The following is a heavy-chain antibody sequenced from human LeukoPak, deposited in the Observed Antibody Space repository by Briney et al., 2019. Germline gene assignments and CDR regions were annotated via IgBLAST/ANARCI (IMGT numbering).Heavy chain of an antibody. CDR3: AKNGKYYFDY. CDR2: ISGGGGST. J-gene: IGHJ4*02. V-gene: IGHV3-23*01. CDR1: GFTFSSYA. Sequence: GGSLRLSCAASGFTFSSYAMSWVRQAPGKGPEWVSAISGGGGSTYYADSVKGRFTISRDNSKNTLYLQMNSLRAEDTAVYYCAKNGKYYFDYWGQGTLLTVSS.